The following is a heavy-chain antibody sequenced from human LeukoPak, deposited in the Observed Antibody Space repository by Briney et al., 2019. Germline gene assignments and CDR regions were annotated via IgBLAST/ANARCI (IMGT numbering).Heavy chain of an antibody. J-gene: IGHJ4*02. Sequence: GRSLRLSCAASGFTFNNYGMHWVRQAPGKGLEWVAVISYDGSNKYYADSVKGRFTISRDNSKNTLYLQMNSLRAEDTAVYYCAKGEKTRPFGGVIDYWGQGTLVTVSS. CDR2: ISYDGSNK. D-gene: IGHD3-16*02. CDR3: AKGEKTRPFGGVIDY. CDR1: GFTFNNYG. V-gene: IGHV3-30*18.